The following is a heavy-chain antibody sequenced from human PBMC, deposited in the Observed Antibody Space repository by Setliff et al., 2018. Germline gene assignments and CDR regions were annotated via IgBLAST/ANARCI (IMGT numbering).Heavy chain of an antibody. CDR3: ARVRSPALLAITNNWFDP. V-gene: IGHV1-18*03. Sequence: GASVKVSCKASGYTFTDYYIHWVRQAPGQGLEWMGWISGYNGNTNYAQNLQGRVTMTTDTSTSTAYMELRSLTSDDMAVYYCARVRSPALLAITNNWFDPWGQGTLVTVSS. D-gene: IGHD3-3*01. CDR2: ISGYNGNT. CDR1: GYTFTDYY. J-gene: IGHJ5*02.